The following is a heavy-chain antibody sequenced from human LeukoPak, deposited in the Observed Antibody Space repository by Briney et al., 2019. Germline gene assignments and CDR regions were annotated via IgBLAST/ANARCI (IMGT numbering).Heavy chain of an antibody. D-gene: IGHD3-22*01. J-gene: IGHJ2*01. CDR3: AKDFLPLYYYYDSSGYYNNYWYFDL. CDR2: ISYDGSNK. CDR1: GFTFSSYG. V-gene: IGHV3-30*18. Sequence: PGGSLRLSCAASGFTFSSYGMHWVRQAPGKGLEWVAVISYDGSNKYYADSVKGRFTISRDNSKTTLYLQMNSLRAEDTAVYYCAKDFLPLYYYYDSSGYYNNYWYFDLWGRGTLVTVSS.